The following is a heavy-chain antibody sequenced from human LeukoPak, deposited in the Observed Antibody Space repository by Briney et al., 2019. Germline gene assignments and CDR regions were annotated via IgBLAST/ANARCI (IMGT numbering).Heavy chain of an antibody. V-gene: IGHV3-30-3*01. CDR2: ISYDGNNK. D-gene: IGHD5-18*01. CDR1: GFTFSAYA. CDR3: ARDRRGYSYGYGFDS. Sequence: PGGSLRLSCAASGFTFSAYAMHWVRQAPGKGLEWVALISYDGNNKYSADSVKGRFTISRDNSKNTLYLQMNSLRAENTAAYYCARDRRGYSYGYGFDSWGQGTLVTVSS. J-gene: IGHJ4*02.